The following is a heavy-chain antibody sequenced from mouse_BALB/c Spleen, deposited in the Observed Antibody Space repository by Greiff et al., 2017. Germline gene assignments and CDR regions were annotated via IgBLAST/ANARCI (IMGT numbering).Heavy chain of an antibody. J-gene: IGHJ3*01. V-gene: IGHV1-14*01. CDR1: GYTFPSYV. D-gene: IGHD1-2*01. CDR2: INPYNDGT. CDR3: AREGGHYYPAWFAY. Sequence: VQLQQSGPELVKPGASVKMSCKASGYTFPSYVMHWVKQKPGQGLEWIGYINPYNDGTKYNEKFKGKATLTSDKSSSTAYMELSSLTSEDSAVYYWAREGGHYYPAWFAYWGQGTLVTVSA.